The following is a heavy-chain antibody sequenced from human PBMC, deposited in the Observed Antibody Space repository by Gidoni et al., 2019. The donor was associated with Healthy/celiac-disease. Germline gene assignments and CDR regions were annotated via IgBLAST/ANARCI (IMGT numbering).Heavy chain of an antibody. Sequence: EVQLVESGGGLVQPGGSLRLYCAASGFTFSSYEMTWVRQSPGKGLAWVSYISSSGSTIYYADSVKGRFTISRDNAKNSLYLQMNSLRAEDTAVYYCAGSGYYYHDAFDIWGQGTMVTVSS. CDR1: GFTFSSYE. J-gene: IGHJ3*02. CDR3: AGSGYYYHDAFDI. CDR2: ISSSGSTI. V-gene: IGHV3-48*03. D-gene: IGHD3-22*01.